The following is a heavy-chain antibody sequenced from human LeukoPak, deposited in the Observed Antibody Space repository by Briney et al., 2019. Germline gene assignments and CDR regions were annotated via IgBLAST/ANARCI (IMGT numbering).Heavy chain of an antibody. Sequence: PGGSLRLSCAASGFTFSSYSMNWVRQAPGKGLEWVSVISSSSSYIYYADSVKGRFTISRDNPKNTLYLQMNSLRAEDTAVYHCAKEVVYGSGSYRTVNYFDYWGQGTLVTVSS. CDR2: ISSSSSYI. V-gene: IGHV3-21*04. CDR1: GFTFSSYS. D-gene: IGHD3-10*01. CDR3: AKEVVYGSGSYRTVNYFDY. J-gene: IGHJ4*02.